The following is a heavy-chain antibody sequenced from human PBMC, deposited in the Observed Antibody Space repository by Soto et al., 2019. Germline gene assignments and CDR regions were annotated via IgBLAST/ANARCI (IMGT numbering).Heavy chain of an antibody. D-gene: IGHD2-15*01. V-gene: IGHV3-23*01. CDR2: ISGSDGRT. CDR3: SKTDIVVVLTAPGLANYFAY. CDR1: GFTFSNYA. Sequence: PGGSLRLSCAASGFTFSNYAMSWVRQAPGKGLEWVSGISGSDGRTYYADSVRGRFTISRDNSKNMLYLQVNRLRAEDTAVYYCSKTDIVVVLTAPGLANYFAYWGQGT. J-gene: IGHJ4*02.